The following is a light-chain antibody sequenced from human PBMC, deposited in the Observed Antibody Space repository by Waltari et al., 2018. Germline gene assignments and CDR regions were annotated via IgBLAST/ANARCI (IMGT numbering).Light chain of an antibody. CDR3: QQSYNTPRT. CDR2: AAS. V-gene: IGKV1-39*01. Sequence: DIQMTQSPSSLSASVGDTVTITCRASHSITTYLNWYQQKPGKAPRLLIYAASSLQSGVPSRFSGSGSGTDFTLTITSLQPEDFATYYCQQSYNTPRTFGHGTRVEVK. CDR1: HSITTY. J-gene: IGKJ1*01.